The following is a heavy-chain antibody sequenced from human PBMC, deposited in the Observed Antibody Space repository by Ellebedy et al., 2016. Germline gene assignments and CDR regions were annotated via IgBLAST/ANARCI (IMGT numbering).Heavy chain of an antibody. CDR2: ISCYSGDT. CDR3: ARDQSGHFDY. CDR1: GYDFTGYG. J-gene: IGHJ4*02. V-gene: IGHV1-18*04. Sequence: ASVKVSXXASGYDFTGYGISWVRQAPGQGLEWMGWISCYSGDTNYAQKFQGRVTMTTDASTTTVYMELRSLRSDDTAVYYCARDQSGHFDYWGQGTLVTVSS. D-gene: IGHD5-12*01.